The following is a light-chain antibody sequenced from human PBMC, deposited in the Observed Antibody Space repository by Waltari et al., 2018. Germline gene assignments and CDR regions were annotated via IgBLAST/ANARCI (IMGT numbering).Light chain of an antibody. CDR1: QSVTSN. J-gene: IGKJ5*01. CDR2: EAS. CDR3: QQYNRWPPIT. V-gene: IGKV3-15*01. Sequence: EVVMTQSPATLSVSPGERATLSCRASQSVTSNLAWYQQKPGQAPRLLIYEASTRATGISARFRGSGSGTEFTLTISSLQSKDSAVYYCQQYNRWPPITFGQGTRLEIK.